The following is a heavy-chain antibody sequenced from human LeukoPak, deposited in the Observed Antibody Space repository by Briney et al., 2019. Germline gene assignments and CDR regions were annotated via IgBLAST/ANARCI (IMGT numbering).Heavy chain of an antibody. D-gene: IGHD6-25*01. Sequence: ASVKVSCKASGYTFTNNDTNWVRQAPGQGLEWMGWMNPNSGNTGYGQKFQGRVTMTRNTSISAAYMELSSLRSDDTAVYYCAQREAGFDYWGQGTLATVSS. CDR1: GYTFTNND. J-gene: IGHJ4*02. CDR3: AQREAGFDY. V-gene: IGHV1-8*01. CDR2: MNPNSGNT.